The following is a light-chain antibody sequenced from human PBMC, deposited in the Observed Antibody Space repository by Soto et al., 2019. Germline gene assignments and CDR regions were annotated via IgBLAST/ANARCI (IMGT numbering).Light chain of an antibody. CDR2: GAS. CDR3: QQYGSSPPSST. CDR1: QRVSSGY. J-gene: IGKJ5*01. V-gene: IGKV3-20*01. Sequence: IVLTQSPGPLSLSPGERATLSCTSSQRVSSGYLAWYQQKPGQAPRLLIYGASNRATDIPDRFSGRGSGTDFTLTISRLEPEDFAVYYCQQYGSSPPSSTFGQGTRLETK.